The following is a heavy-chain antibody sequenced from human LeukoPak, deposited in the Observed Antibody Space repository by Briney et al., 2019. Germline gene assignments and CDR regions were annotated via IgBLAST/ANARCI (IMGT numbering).Heavy chain of an antibody. D-gene: IGHD6-19*01. CDR2: ISSSSSYT. J-gene: IGHJ5*02. V-gene: IGHV3-11*06. CDR1: GFTFDDYA. CDR3: ARVSQWLGMNWFDP. Sequence: GVSLRLSCAASGFTFDDYAMHWVRQAPGKGLEWVSYISSSSSYTNYADSVKGRFTISRDNAKNSLYLQMNSLRAEDTAVYYCARVSQWLGMNWFDPWGQGTLVTVSS.